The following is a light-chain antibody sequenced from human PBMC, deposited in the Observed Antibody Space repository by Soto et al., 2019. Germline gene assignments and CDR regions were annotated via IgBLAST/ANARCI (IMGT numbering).Light chain of an antibody. CDR3: MQALQTPRT. J-gene: IGKJ1*01. Sequence: DIVMTQSPLSLPATPGEPASISCRSSQSLLHSNGYTFLDWYLQKPGQSPQLLIYMGSNRASGVPDRFSGSGSGTDFTLKISRVEAEDVGVYYCMQALQTPRTFGQGTKVEIK. V-gene: IGKV2-28*01. CDR2: MGS. CDR1: QSLLHSNGYTF.